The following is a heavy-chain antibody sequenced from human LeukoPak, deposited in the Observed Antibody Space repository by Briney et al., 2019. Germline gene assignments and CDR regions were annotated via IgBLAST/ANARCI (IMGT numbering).Heavy chain of an antibody. D-gene: IGHD3-22*01. CDR3: ARYSYYDSSGYPTDYYYGMDV. Sequence: SVKVSCMASGGTFSSYAISWVRQAPGQGLEWMGGIIPIFGTANYAQKFQGRVTITVDESTSTAYMELSSLRSEDTAVYYCARYSYYDSSGYPTDYYYGMDVWGQGTTVTVSS. CDR1: GGTFSSYA. CDR2: IIPIFGTA. J-gene: IGHJ6*02. V-gene: IGHV1-69*13.